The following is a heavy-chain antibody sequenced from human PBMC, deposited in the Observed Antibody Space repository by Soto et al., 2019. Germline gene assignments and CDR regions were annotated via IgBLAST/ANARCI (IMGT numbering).Heavy chain of an antibody. V-gene: IGHV4-59*08. D-gene: IGHD5-12*01. Sequence: VQVQQSGPGLVKPSETLSLTGTVSSGPSRSHNWVWIRQTPGRGLEWIGYVYYTGDTSYNPSLKSRVTMSADTSTNHISLTLRSVTAADTAVYYCVIQGIDYLHGLVDVWGPGNTVSVSS. CDR1: SGPSRSHN. CDR2: VYYTGDT. CDR3: VIQGIDYLHGLVDV. J-gene: IGHJ6*02.